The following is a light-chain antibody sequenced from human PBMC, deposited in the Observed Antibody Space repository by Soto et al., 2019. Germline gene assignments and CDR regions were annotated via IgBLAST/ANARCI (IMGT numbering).Light chain of an antibody. CDR1: QGISSY. CDR3: QQLKTYPRT. V-gene: IGKV1-9*01. J-gene: IGKJ2*01. CDR2: AAS. Sequence: DIPMTQSPSTLSASVGDRVTITCRASQGISSYLAWYQQRPGKAPKLLIYAASTLQSGVPSRFSGSGSGTEFTLTISSLQPEDFATFYCQQLKTYPRTFGQGTKLEIK.